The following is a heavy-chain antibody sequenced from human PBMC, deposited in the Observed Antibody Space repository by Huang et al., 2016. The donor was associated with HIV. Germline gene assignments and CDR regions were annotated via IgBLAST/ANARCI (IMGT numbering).Heavy chain of an antibody. CDR2: IGWKGTDA. D-gene: IGHD2-8*01. CDR3: ATSMVQILAHFED. Sequence: EVQLVESGGGLVQPGGSLRLSCAASGFTFDDYAMPWVLQVPGEGLEWVSGIGWKGTDAGYAGKVKGRFTISRDNAKNDLDLQMTSLRPEDTALYYCATSMVQILAHFEDWGQGTLVTVSA. V-gene: IGHV3-9*01. J-gene: IGHJ4*02. CDR1: GFTFDDYA.